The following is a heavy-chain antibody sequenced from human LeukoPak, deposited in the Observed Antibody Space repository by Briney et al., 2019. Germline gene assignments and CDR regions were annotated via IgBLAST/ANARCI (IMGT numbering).Heavy chain of an antibody. CDR1: GYTFTSYD. D-gene: IGHD4-17*01. Sequence: ASVKVSCKASGYTFTSYDINWVRQATGQGLEWMGWMNPNSGNTGYAQKFRGRVTMTRNTSISTAYMELSSLRSEDTAVYYCARGRDDYGDYYYYYGMDVWGQGTTVTVSS. J-gene: IGHJ6*02. V-gene: IGHV1-8*01. CDR3: ARGRDDYGDYYYYYGMDV. CDR2: MNPNSGNT.